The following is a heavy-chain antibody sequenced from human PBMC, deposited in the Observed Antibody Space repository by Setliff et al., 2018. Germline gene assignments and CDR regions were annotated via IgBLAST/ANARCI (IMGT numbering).Heavy chain of an antibody. CDR3: ARGGSRWFGALSVPTTFDY. D-gene: IGHD3-10*01. V-gene: IGHV4-34*01. CDR1: GETFSGFH. CDR2: INPSGST. J-gene: IGHJ4*02. Sequence: SETLSLTCAVYGETFSGFHWHWIRQAPGKGLEWIGQINPSGSTYYNPAVRGRVTISSDTSKNRFSLKLTSVTAADTAVYYCARGGSRWFGALSVPTTFDYWGQGIVGTVSS.